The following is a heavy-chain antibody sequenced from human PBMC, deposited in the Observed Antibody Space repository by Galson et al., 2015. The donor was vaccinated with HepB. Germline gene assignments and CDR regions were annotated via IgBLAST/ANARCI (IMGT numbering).Heavy chain of an antibody. J-gene: IGHJ4*02. V-gene: IGHV3-21*01. CDR3: GSGTLTYYYGSGSY. CDR2: ISGGGGTT. CDR1: GFTFSSYW. Sequence: SLRLSCAASGFTFSSYWMSWVRQAPGKGLEWVSSISGGGGTTYYADSVKGRFTISRDNAKNSLYLQMNSLRAEDTAVYYCGSGTLTYYYGSGSYWGQGTLVTVSS. D-gene: IGHD3-10*01.